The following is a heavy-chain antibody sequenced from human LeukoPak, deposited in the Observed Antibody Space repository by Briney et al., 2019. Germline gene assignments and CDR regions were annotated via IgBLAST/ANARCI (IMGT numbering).Heavy chain of an antibody. CDR1: GGSISSYY. Sequence: SEALSLTCTVSGGSISSYYWSWIRQPPGKGLEWIGHIFYTGSTNCNPSLKSRVTISVDTSKNQFSLKLSSMTAADTAVYYCARAILGTYYYFDFWGQGTLVTVSS. V-gene: IGHV4-59*01. D-gene: IGHD1-26*01. J-gene: IGHJ4*02. CDR2: IFYTGST. CDR3: ARAILGTYYYFDF.